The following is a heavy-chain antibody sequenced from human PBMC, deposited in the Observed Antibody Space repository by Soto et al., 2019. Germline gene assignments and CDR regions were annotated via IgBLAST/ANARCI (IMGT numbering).Heavy chain of an antibody. J-gene: IGHJ6*02. D-gene: IGHD3-10*01. CDR2: ISGSGGST. Sequence: EVQLLESGGGLVQPGGSLRLSCAASGFTFSSYAMSWVRQAPGKGLEWVSAISGSGGSTYYADSVKGRFTISRDNSKNTLYRQMNSLRAEDTAVYYCAKSGLADPLTRYYYGMDVWGQGTTVTVSS. CDR3: AKSGLADPLTRYYYGMDV. V-gene: IGHV3-23*01. CDR1: GFTFSSYA.